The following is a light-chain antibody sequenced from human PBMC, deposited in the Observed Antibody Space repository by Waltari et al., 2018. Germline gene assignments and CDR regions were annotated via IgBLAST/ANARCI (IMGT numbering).Light chain of an antibody. V-gene: IGKV2-30*01. Sequence: VLVQSQLSLPVSLGQPASISCRSNQSLAFVDGNTYLNWLHQRPGQSPRRLIYNVSNRESGVPYRFTGSGSGTGFTLKISRVAAEDVGVYYCVQGTGWPWTFGQGTKVEIK. CDR1: QSLAFVDGNTY. CDR2: NVS. J-gene: IGKJ1*01. CDR3: VQGTGWPWT.